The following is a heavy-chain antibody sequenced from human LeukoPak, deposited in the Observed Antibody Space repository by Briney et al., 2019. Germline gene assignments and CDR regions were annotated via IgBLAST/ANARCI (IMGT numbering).Heavy chain of an antibody. D-gene: IGHD5-24*01. CDR2: ISAYNSNA. Sequence: GASVKVSCKASGYTFTNYGISWVRQAPGQGLEWMGWISAYNSNANYAQNLQGRVTMTTDTSTSTAYMELRSLRSDDTAVYYCARATQAITDFDPWGQGTLVTVSS. CDR1: GYTFTNYG. J-gene: IGHJ5*02. CDR3: ARATQAITDFDP. V-gene: IGHV1-18*01.